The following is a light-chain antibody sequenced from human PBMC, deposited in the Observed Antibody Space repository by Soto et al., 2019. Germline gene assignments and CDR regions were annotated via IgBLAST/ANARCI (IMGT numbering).Light chain of an antibody. CDR2: GNS. J-gene: IGLJ3*02. CDR1: SSNIGAGYD. Sequence: QSVLTQPPAVSGAPGQRVTISCTGSSSNIGAGYDVHWYEQLPGTAPKLLIYGNSNRPSGVPDRFSGSKSGTSASLAITGLQAEDDADYYCQSYDSSLSCFLWVFGGGTKLTVL. V-gene: IGLV1-40*01. CDR3: QSYDSSLSCFLWV.